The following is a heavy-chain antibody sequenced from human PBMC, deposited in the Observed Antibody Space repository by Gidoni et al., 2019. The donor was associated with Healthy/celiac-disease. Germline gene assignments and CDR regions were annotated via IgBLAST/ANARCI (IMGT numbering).Heavy chain of an antibody. Sequence: QVQLVQSGAEVKKPGASVKVSCTASGYTFTGYYMPWVRTAPGQGLEWRGWINPNSGGTNYAQKFQGWVTMTRDTSISTAYMELSRLRSDDTAVYYCARGVGYCSGGSCYSNYYYGMDVWGQGTTVTVSS. CDR2: INPNSGGT. J-gene: IGHJ6*02. V-gene: IGHV1-2*04. CDR3: ARGVGYCSGGSCYSNYYYGMDV. CDR1: GYTFTGYY. D-gene: IGHD2-15*01.